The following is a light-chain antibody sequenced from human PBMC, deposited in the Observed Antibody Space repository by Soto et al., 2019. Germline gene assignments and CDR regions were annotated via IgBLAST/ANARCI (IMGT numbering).Light chain of an antibody. CDR3: QQYNSYSIT. CDR1: QSISSW. V-gene: IGKV1-5*01. CDR2: DAS. Sequence: DIQMTQSPSPLSASVGDRVTTTCRAIQSISSWLAWYQQKPGKAPKLLIYDASSLESGVPSRFSGSGAGTEFTLTISSLQPDDFATYYCQQYNSYSITFGQGTRLEIK. J-gene: IGKJ5*01.